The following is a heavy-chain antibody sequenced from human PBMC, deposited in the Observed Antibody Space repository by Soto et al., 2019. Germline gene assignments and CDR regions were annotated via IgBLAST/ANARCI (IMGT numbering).Heavy chain of an antibody. D-gene: IGHD3-10*01. CDR3: ARDSYYYGSGTNPWFDP. V-gene: IGHV1-69*05. Sequence: GASVKVSCKASGGTFSSYAISWVRQAPGQGLEWMGGIIPIFGTANYAQKFQGRVTMTRDTSTSTVYMELSSLRSEDTAVYYCARDSYYYGSGTNPWFDPWGQGTLVTVSS. CDR2: IIPIFGTA. CDR1: GGTFSSYA. J-gene: IGHJ5*02.